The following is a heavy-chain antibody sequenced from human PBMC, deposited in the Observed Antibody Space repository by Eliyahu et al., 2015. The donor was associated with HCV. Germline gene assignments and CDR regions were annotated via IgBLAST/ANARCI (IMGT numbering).Heavy chain of an antibody. Sequence: EVQLVESGGGLVQPGGSLRLSCAASGFTVSSNYMSWVRQAPGKGLGWVSVIYSGGSTYYADSVKGRFTISRDNSKNTLYLQMNSLRAEDTAVYYCARGSSQVSVGALDYWGQGTLVTVSS. J-gene: IGHJ4*02. CDR3: ARGSSQVSVGALDY. CDR1: GFTVSSNY. CDR2: IYSGGST. V-gene: IGHV3-66*02. D-gene: IGHD3-10*01.